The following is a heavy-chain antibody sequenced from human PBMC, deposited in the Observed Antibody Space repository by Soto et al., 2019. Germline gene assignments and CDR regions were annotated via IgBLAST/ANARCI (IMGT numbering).Heavy chain of an antibody. Sequence: SETLSLTCTVSGGSISSGGYYWSWIRQHPGKGLEWIGYIYYSGSTYYNPSLRSRVTISVDTSKNQFSLKLSSVTAADTAVYYCARATAMTTVSHFDYWGQGTLVTVSS. V-gene: IGHV4-31*03. CDR2: IYYSGST. CDR1: GGSISSGGYY. D-gene: IGHD4-17*01. CDR3: ARATAMTTVSHFDY. J-gene: IGHJ4*02.